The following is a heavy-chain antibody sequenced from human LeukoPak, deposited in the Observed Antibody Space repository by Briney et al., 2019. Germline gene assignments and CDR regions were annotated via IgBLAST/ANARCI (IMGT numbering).Heavy chain of an antibody. CDR3: ARSYGSGRDYYYYMDV. Sequence: ASVRVSYTASGYTLTSYDINWVRQAPGQGLEWMGWMNPNSGNTGYAQKFQGRVTMTRNTSISTAYMELSSLRSEDTAVYYCARSYGSGRDYYYYMDVWGKGTTVTVSS. CDR2: MNPNSGNT. D-gene: IGHD3-10*01. J-gene: IGHJ6*03. V-gene: IGHV1-8*01. CDR1: GYTLTSYD.